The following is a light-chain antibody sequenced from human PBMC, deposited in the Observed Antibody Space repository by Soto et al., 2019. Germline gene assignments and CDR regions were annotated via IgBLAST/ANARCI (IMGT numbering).Light chain of an antibody. CDR1: TGAVTNGHY. Sequence: QSVMTQDPSRTVSPGGTVTLTCGSSTGAVTNGHYPYWFQQKPGQAPRTLIYDTTNRHSWTPARFSGYLLGGKAALTLSGAQPEDEAEYYCLLSYNGPYVFGTGTKVAVL. V-gene: IGLV7-46*01. CDR3: LLSYNGPYV. CDR2: DTT. J-gene: IGLJ1*01.